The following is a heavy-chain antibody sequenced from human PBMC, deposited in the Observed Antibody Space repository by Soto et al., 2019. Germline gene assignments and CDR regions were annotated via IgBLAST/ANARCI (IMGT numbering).Heavy chain of an antibody. V-gene: IGHV3-33*01. D-gene: IGHD6-19*01. CDR1: GFTFSSYG. CDR3: ARDQQWLVRFYFDF. CDR2: IWYDGSNK. J-gene: IGHJ4*02. Sequence: QVQLVESGGGVVQPGNSLRLSCAASGFTFSSYGMHWVRQAPGKGLEWVAVIWYDGSNKYYADSVKGRFTISRDNYKNTLYLQMNSLRAEDTAVYYCARDQQWLVRFYFDFWGQGTLVTVSS.